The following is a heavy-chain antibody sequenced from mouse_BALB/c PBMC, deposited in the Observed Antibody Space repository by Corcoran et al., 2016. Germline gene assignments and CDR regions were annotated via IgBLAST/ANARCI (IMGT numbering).Heavy chain of an antibody. CDR3: ARDDGYYVPAWFAY. J-gene: IGHJ3*01. V-gene: IGHV9-1*02. Sequence: QIQLVQSGPELKKPGETVKISCKASGYTITNYGMNWVKQAPGKGLKWMGWINTYTGEPTYADDFKGRFAFSLETSASTAYLQINNLKNEDMATYFCARDDGYYVPAWFAYWGQGTLVTVSA. CDR1: GYTITNYG. CDR2: INTYTGEP. D-gene: IGHD2-3*01.